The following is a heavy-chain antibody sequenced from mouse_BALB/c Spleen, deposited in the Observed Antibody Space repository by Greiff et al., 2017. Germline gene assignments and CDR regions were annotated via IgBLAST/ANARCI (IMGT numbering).Heavy chain of an antibody. CDR1: GFTFSSYA. V-gene: IGHV5-9-3*01. Sequence: EVQGVESGGGLVKPGGSLKLSCAASGFTFSSYAMSWVRQTPEKRLEWVATISSGGSYTYYPDSVKGRFTISRDNAKNTLYLQMSSLRSEDTAMYYCARHGGYDWYFDVWGAGTTVTVSS. CDR2: ISSGGSYT. CDR3: ARHGGYDWYFDV. J-gene: IGHJ1*01. D-gene: IGHD2-2*01.